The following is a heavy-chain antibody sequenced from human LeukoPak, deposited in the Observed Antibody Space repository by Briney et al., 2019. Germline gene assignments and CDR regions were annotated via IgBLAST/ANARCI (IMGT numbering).Heavy chain of an antibody. V-gene: IGHV4-59*01. CDR1: GGSISSYY. CDR3: ASTTVTTGGVDY. Sequence: SETLSLTCTVSGGSISSYYWSWIRQPPGKGLEWIGYIYYSGSTNYNPSLKSRVTISVDTSKNQFSLKLSSVTAADTAAYYCASTTVTTGGVDYWGQGTLVTVSS. D-gene: IGHD4-17*01. J-gene: IGHJ4*02. CDR2: IYYSGST.